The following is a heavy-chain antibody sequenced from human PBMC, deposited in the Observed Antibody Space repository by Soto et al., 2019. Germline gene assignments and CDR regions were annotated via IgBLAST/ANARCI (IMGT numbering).Heavy chain of an antibody. V-gene: IGHV3-23*01. D-gene: IGHD3-10*01. Sequence: EVQLLESGGGLVQPGGSLRLSCAASGFPFNNYAMTWVRQAPGKGLEWVSAISGGGDTTSYAHSVKGRFTVSRDGSKNTLYLQMSSLRAEDTALYYCAKGRGGSGSLTPRVDFWGQGTQVTVSS. CDR2: ISGGGDTT. CDR3: AKGRGGSGSLTPRVDF. CDR1: GFPFNNYA. J-gene: IGHJ4*02.